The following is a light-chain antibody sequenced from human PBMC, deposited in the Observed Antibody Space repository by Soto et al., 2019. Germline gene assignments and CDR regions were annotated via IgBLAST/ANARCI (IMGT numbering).Light chain of an antibody. CDR1: SSNIGNNA. J-gene: IGLJ3*02. V-gene: IGLV1-44*01. Sequence: QPVLTQPPSASGTPGQRVTISCSGSSSNIGNNAVNWYQQFPGTAPKLLIYDNIQRPSGVPDRFSGSKSGTSASLAISGLQSEDEADYYCAAWGDNLNGWVFGGGTKVTV. CDR2: DNI. CDR3: AAWGDNLNGWV.